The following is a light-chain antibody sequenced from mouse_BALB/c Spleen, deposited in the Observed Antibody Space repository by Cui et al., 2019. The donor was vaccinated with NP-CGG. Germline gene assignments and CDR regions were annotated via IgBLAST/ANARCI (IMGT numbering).Light chain of an antibody. CDR2: GTN. CDR3: ALWYSNHWV. J-gene: IGLJ1*01. Sequence: QAVVTPASALTTTTVHQSHPLVAQVLGLFQQVTKPTGSKQKKPDHLFTGLIGGTNNRAPGVPARFSGSLIGDKAALTITGAQTEDEAIYFCALWYSNHWVFGGGTKLTVL. CDR1: LGLFQQVT. V-gene: IGLV1*01.